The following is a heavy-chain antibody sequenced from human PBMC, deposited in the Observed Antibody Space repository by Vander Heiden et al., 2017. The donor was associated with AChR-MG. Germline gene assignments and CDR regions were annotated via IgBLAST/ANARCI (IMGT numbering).Heavy chain of an antibody. D-gene: IGHD2-15*01. CDR2: ISWEGGST. CDR1: GFTFDDYT. J-gene: IGHJ6*02. Sequence: EVQLVESGGVVVQPGGSLRLSCAASGFTFDDYTMHWVRQAPGKGLEWVSLISWEGGSTYYADSVKGRFTISRDNSKNSLYLQMNSLRTEDTALYYCAKDITYCSGGSCYYHYYGMDVWGQGTTVTVSS. V-gene: IGHV3-43*01. CDR3: AKDITYCSGGSCYYHYYGMDV.